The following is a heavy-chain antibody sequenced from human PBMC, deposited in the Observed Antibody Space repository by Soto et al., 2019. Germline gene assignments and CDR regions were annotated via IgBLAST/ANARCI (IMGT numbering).Heavy chain of an antibody. J-gene: IGHJ4*02. V-gene: IGHV1-69*06. Sequence: KVSCKASGGTFSSYAISWVRQAPGQGLEWMGGIIPIFGTANYAQKFQGRVTITADKSTSTAYMELSSLRSEDTAVYYCARGGNYYDSSGYYCDYWGQGTLVTVSS. CDR3: ARGGNYYDSSGYYCDY. CDR2: IIPIFGTA. CDR1: GGTFSSYA. D-gene: IGHD3-22*01.